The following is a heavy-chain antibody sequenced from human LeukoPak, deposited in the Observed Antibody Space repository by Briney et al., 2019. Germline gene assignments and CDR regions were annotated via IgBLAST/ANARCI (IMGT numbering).Heavy chain of an antibody. CDR1: GFTFDDYG. Sequence: PGGSLRLSCAASGFTFDDYGMHWVRQAPGKGLEWVSGISWDSTSVGYGDSVKGRFTISRDNAKNTLYLQMNSLRTEDTAVYYCATESSLSNWGLGTLVTVSS. V-gene: IGHV3-9*01. J-gene: IGHJ4*02. D-gene: IGHD2/OR15-2a*01. CDR3: ATESSLSN. CDR2: ISWDSTSV.